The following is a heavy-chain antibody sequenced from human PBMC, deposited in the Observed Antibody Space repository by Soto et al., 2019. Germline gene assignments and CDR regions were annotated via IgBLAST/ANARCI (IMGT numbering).Heavy chain of an antibody. J-gene: IGHJ4*02. CDR2: IYYSGST. D-gene: IGHD1-26*01. CDR3: ARVLGATKLWDDY. V-gene: IGHV4-31*03. Sequence: PSETLSLTCTVSGGSISNGAYYWSWIRQHPGKGLEWIGHIYYSGSTHYNPSLKSRVTISVDTSKNKFSLKLSSVTAADTAVYYCARVLGATKLWDDYWGQGTLVTVSS. CDR1: GGSISNGAYY.